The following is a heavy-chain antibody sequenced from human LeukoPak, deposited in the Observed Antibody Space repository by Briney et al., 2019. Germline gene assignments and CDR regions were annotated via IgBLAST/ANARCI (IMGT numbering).Heavy chain of an antibody. CDR2: IYYSGST. CDR3: ARFTYYDFWSGYSNQGFDY. J-gene: IGHJ4*02. D-gene: IGHD3-3*01. CDR1: GGSISSYY. Sequence: SETLSLTCTVSGGSISSYYWSWIPQPPGKGLEWIGYIYYSGSTNYNPSLKSRVTISVDTSKNQFSLKLSSVTAADTAVYYCARFTYYDFWSGYSNQGFDYWGQGTLVTVSS. V-gene: IGHV4-59*01.